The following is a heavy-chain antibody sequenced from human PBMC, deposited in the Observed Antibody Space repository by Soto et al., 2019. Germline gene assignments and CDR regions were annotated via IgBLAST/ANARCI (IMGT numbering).Heavy chain of an antibody. Sequence: SETLSLTCAVYGGSFSGYYWSWIRQPPGKGLEWIGEINHSGSTNYNPSLKSRVTISVDTSKNQFSLKLSSVTAADTAVHYCARASSTSSPYYYYYMDVWGKGTTVTVSS. CDR1: GGSFSGYY. V-gene: IGHV4-34*01. J-gene: IGHJ6*03. CDR3: ARASSTSSPYYYYYMDV. D-gene: IGHD2-2*01. CDR2: INHSGST.